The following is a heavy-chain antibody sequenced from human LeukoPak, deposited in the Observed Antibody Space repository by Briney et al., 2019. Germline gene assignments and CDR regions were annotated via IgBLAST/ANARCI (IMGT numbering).Heavy chain of an antibody. CDR3: ARGGWSYSRSWYLDY. J-gene: IGHJ4*02. V-gene: IGHV4-34*01. CDR2: INHSGST. CDR1: GGSFSGYY. Sequence: PSETLSLTCAVYGGSFSGYYWSWIRQPPVKVLEWIGEINHSGSTNYNPSLKSRVTISVDTSKNQFSLKLSSVTAADTAVYYCARGGWSYSRSWYLDYWGQGTLVTVSS. D-gene: IGHD6-13*01.